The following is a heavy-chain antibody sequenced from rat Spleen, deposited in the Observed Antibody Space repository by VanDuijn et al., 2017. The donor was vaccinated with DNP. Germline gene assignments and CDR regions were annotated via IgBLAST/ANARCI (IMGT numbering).Heavy chain of an antibody. Sequence: EVQLQESGPGLVKPSQSLSLTCSVTGYSITSSYRWNWIRKFPGNKLEWMGYINSAGSTNYNPSLKSRISITRDTSKNQFFLQVNSVTTEDTATYYCARGTDAWGQGTSVTVSS. J-gene: IGHJ4*01. CDR1: GYSITSSYR. CDR2: INSAGST. V-gene: IGHV3-3*01. CDR3: ARGTDA.